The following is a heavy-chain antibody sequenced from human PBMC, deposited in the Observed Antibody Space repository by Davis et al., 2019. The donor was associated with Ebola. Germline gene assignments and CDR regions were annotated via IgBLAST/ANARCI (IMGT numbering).Heavy chain of an antibody. V-gene: IGHV3-11*06. J-gene: IGHJ4*02. CDR1: GFPFGANS. Sequence: PGGSLRLSFPAPGFPFGANSLSWIPKAPGKGLEWVSYIVVGSISQKHADPVKGRFTISRDNAKNSLYLQMNSLRAEDTAVYYCARYELGVCSSTTCYSLDYWGQGTLVTVSS. D-gene: IGHD2-2*01. CDR3: ARYELGVCSSTTCYSLDY. CDR2: IVVGSISQ.